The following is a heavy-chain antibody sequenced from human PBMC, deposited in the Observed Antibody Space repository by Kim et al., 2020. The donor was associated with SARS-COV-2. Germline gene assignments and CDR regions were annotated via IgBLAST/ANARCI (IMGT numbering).Heavy chain of an antibody. D-gene: IGHD3-10*01. CDR3: AKDGPHAGSGNYYNVFFDY. CDR1: GFTFSSYG. Sequence: GGSLRLSCAASGFTFSSYGMHWVRQAPGKGLEWVAIISYDGSNKYYADSVKGRFTISRDNSKNTLYLQMNSLRAEDTAVSYCAKDGPHAGSGNYYNVFFDYWGQGTLVTVSS. J-gene: IGHJ4*02. CDR2: ISYDGSNK. V-gene: IGHV3-30*18.